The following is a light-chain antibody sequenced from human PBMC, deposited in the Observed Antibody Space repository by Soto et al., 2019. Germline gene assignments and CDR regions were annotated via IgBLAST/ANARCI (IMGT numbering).Light chain of an antibody. V-gene: IGLV7-46*01. J-gene: IGLJ3*02. CDR3: SLCYSGAWA. Sequence: QTVVTQEPSLSVSPGGAVTLTCGSSTGAVTSGHYPYWFQQKPGQGPRALISDASNKHSWTPARFSGSLLGGKAALTLSGAQPEDEAEYYCSLCYSGAWAFGGGTKLTVL. CDR2: DAS. CDR1: TGAVTSGHY.